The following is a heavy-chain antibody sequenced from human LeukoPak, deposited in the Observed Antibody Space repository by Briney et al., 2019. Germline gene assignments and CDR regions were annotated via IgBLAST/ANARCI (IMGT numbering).Heavy chain of an antibody. J-gene: IGHJ4*02. CDR2: IYSGGST. Sequence: GGSLRISCAASGFTVSSNYMSWVRQAPGKGLEWVSVIYSGGSTYYADSVKGRFTISRDNSKNTLYLQMNSLRAEDTAVYYCARVSGWYSFAIDYWGQGTLVTVSS. CDR1: GFTVSSNY. CDR3: ARVSGWYSFAIDY. D-gene: IGHD6-19*01. V-gene: IGHV3-53*01.